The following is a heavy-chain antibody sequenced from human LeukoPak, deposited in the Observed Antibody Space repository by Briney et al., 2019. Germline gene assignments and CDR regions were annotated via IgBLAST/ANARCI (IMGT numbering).Heavy chain of an antibody. CDR2: ISYDGSNK. D-gene: IGHD5/OR15-5a*01. J-gene: IGHJ6*02. Sequence: GRSLRLSCAASGLTFSSYGMHWVRQAPGKGLEWVAVISYDGSNKYYADSVKGRFTISRDNSKNTLYLQMNSLRAEDTAVYYRAKCLRETVYYYYGMDVWGQGTTVTVSS. CDR3: AKCLRETVYYYYGMDV. CDR1: GLTFSSYG. V-gene: IGHV3-30*18.